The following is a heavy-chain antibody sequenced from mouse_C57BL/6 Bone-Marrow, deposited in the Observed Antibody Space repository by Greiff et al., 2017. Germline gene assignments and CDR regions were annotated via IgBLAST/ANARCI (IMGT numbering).Heavy chain of an antibody. CDR2: ISDGGSYT. J-gene: IGHJ3*01. CDR3: ASELGRGFAY. Sequence: EVKLVESGGGLVKPGGSLKLSCAASGFTFSSYAMSWVRQTPEKRLEWVATISDGGSYTYYPDNVKGRFTISRDNAKNNLYLQMSHLKSEDTAMYYCASELGRGFAYWGQGTLVTVSA. CDR1: GFTFSSYA. V-gene: IGHV5-4*03. D-gene: IGHD4-1*01.